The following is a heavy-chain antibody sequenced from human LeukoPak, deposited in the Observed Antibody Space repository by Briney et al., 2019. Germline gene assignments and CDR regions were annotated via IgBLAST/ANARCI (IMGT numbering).Heavy chain of an antibody. CDR1: GGSISSGGYY. CDR2: IYYSGST. V-gene: IGHV4-31*11. D-gene: IGHD1-26*01. Sequence: PSETLSLTCAVYGGSISSGGYYWSWIRQHPGKGLEWIGYIYYSGSTYYNPPLKSRVTISVDTSKNQFSLKLSSVTAADTAVYYCARNKVVGATYFDYWGQGTLVTVSS. J-gene: IGHJ4*02. CDR3: ARNKVVGATYFDY.